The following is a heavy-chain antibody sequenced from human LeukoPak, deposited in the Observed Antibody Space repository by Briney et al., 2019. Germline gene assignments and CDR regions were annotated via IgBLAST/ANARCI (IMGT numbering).Heavy chain of an antibody. CDR2: IYYSGST. J-gene: IGHJ3*02. Sequence: SETLSPTCTVSGGSISSYYWSWIRQPPGKGLEWIGYIYYSGSTNYNPSLKSRVTISVDTSKNQFSLKLSSVTAADTAVYYCARRITMVRGVGGAFDIWGQGTMVTVSS. CDR1: GGSISSYY. D-gene: IGHD3-10*01. CDR3: ARRITMVRGVGGAFDI. V-gene: IGHV4-59*01.